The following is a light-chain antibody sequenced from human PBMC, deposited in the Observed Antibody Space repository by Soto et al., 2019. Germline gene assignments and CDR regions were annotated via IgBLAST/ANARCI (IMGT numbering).Light chain of an antibody. Sequence: QSALTQPPSASGSPGQSVTISCTGTSSDGGGYNYVSWYQQHPGKAPKLMIYEVNKRPSGVPDRFAGSKSGSTASLTVSGLQAEDEADYYCSSYAGSNHFVFGVGTKVTVL. CDR1: SSDGGGYNY. V-gene: IGLV2-8*01. CDR3: SSYAGSNHFV. CDR2: EVN. J-gene: IGLJ1*01.